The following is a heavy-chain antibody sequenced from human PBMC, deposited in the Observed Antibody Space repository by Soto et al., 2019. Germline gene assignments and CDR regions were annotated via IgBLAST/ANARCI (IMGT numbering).Heavy chain of an antibody. J-gene: IGHJ4*02. Sequence: ASVKVSCKSSGYTVTSYGISGVREAPGQGLEWMGWISAYNGNTNYAQKPQRRVTMTTDTSTSTAYMELRSLRSDDTAVYYCARDAPYRIQLWVSDFDSWGQGTLVTVST. CDR1: GYTVTSYG. D-gene: IGHD5-18*01. V-gene: IGHV1-18*01. CDR3: ARDAPYRIQLWVSDFDS. CDR2: ISAYNGNT.